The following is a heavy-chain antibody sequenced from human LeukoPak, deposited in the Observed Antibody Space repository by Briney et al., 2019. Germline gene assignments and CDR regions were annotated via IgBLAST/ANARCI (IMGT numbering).Heavy chain of an antibody. CDR3: AKRIEYSSSSAYFDF. V-gene: IGHV3-23*01. Sequence: PGRSLRLSCAASGFTFSGYAMSWVRQAPGRGLEWVSAISASAGDTYYADSVKGRFTVSRDNSKNTLYLQMNNLRADDTAVYYCAKRIEYSSSSAYFDFWGQGTLLTVSS. D-gene: IGHD6-6*01. J-gene: IGHJ4*02. CDR1: GFTFSGYA. CDR2: ISASAGDT.